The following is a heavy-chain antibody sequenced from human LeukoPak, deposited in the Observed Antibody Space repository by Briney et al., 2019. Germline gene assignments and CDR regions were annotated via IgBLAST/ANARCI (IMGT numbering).Heavy chain of an antibody. V-gene: IGHV4-61*02. Sequence: SETLSLTCTVSGGSISSGSYYWSWIRQPAGKGLEWIGRIYTSGSTNYNPSLKSRVTISVDKSKNQFSLKLSSVTAADTAVYYCASITPTYYYDSSGYRGGDFDIWGQGTMVTVSS. CDR3: ASITPTYYYDSSGYRGGDFDI. CDR1: GGSISSGSYY. CDR2: IYTSGST. D-gene: IGHD3-22*01. J-gene: IGHJ3*02.